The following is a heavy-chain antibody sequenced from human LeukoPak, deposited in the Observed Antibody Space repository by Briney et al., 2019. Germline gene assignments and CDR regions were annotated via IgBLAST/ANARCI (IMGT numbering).Heavy chain of an antibody. CDR3: TKGPSGIAVAGSPKYFQH. V-gene: IGHV3-9*01. CDR1: GFTFSSYS. D-gene: IGHD6-19*01. Sequence: GGSLRLSCAASGFTFSSYSMNWVRQAPGKGLEWVSGISWNSGSIDYADSVKGRFTISRDNAKNSLYLQMNSLRVEDTALYYCTKGPSGIAVAGSPKYFQHWGQGTLVTVSS. CDR2: ISWNSGSI. J-gene: IGHJ1*01.